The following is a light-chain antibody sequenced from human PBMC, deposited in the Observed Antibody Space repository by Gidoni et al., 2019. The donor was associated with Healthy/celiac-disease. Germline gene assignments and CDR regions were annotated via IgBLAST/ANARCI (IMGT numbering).Light chain of an antibody. CDR2: GAS. Sequence: EIVLTQSPGTLSLSPGERATLSCSASQSVRSSYLAWYQQKPGQAPRLLIYGASSSATGIPDRFSGSGSGTDFTLTFSRLEPEDFAVYYCQQYCSSRLTFGGGTKVEIK. V-gene: IGKV3-20*01. CDR3: QQYCSSRLT. CDR1: QSVRSSY. J-gene: IGKJ4*01.